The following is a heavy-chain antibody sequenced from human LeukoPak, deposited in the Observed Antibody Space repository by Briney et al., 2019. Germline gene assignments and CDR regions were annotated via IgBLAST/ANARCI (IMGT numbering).Heavy chain of an antibody. V-gene: IGHV1-18*01. D-gene: IGHD5-18*01. J-gene: IGHJ4*02. CDR1: GYTFTNYG. CDR2: ISAYNGYT. Sequence: WASVKVSCKTSGYTFTNYGVSWVRQAPGQGLEWMGWISAYNGYTNYAQKLQVRVTMTTDTSTSTAYMELRSLRSDDTAVYYCARDPRIFGYSYGYDYWGQGTLVTVSS. CDR3: ARDPRIFGYSYGYDY.